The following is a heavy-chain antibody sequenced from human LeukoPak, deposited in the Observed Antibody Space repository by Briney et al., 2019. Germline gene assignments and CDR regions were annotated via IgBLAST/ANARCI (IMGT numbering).Heavy chain of an antibody. Sequence: GGSLRLSFAASGFTFSSYAMNWVRQAPGKGLQWVSVISTSGVNTYYADSVKGRFTISRDNSKNTLYLQMSSLRVDDTAVYYCGRDGCYRWFDFWGQGTLVTVSS. J-gene: IGHJ4*02. D-gene: IGHD2-8*01. CDR2: ISTSGVNT. V-gene: IGHV3-23*01. CDR3: GRDGCYRWFDF. CDR1: GFTFSSYA.